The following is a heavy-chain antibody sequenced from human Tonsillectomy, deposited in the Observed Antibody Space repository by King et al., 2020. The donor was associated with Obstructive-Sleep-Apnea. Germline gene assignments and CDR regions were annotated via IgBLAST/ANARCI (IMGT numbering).Heavy chain of an antibody. J-gene: IGHJ5*02. Sequence: VQLQQWGAGLLKPSETLSLTCAVYGGSFRGYYWSWIRQPPGKGLEWIGEINHSGSTNYNPSLKSRVTISVDTSKNQFSLKLSSVTAADPAVYYCARGEDYYDSSGYHRWGQGTLVTVSS. CDR1: GGSFRGYY. CDR2: INHSGST. CDR3: ARGEDYYDSSGYHR. D-gene: IGHD3-22*01. V-gene: IGHV4-34*01.